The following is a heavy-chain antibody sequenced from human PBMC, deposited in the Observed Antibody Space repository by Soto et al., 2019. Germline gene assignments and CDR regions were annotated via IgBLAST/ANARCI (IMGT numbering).Heavy chain of an antibody. CDR1: ARSISSGGYS. J-gene: IGHJ1*01. Sequence: SETLSLTCAVSARSISSGGYSWSGFRQPPGKGLEWIGYIYYSGSTNYNPSLKSRVTISVDTSKNQFSLKLSSVTAADTAVYYCARGWGGYFQHWGQGTLVTVSS. CDR3: ARGWGGYFQH. V-gene: IGHV4-61*08. CDR2: IYYSGST. D-gene: IGHD7-27*01.